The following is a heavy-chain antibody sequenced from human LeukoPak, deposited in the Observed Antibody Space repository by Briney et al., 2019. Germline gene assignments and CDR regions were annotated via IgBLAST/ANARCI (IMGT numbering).Heavy chain of an antibody. V-gene: IGHV3-15*01. CDR1: GFTFSNTW. Sequence: KSGGSLRLSCAASGFTFSNTWMSWVRQAPGKGLEWVGRIKSKTDGGTTDYAAPVKGRFTISRDDSKNTLYLQMNSLKSEDTAVYYCTTDPEVVVLDYWGQGTLVTVSS. CDR3: TTDPEVVVLDY. CDR2: IKSKTDGGTT. J-gene: IGHJ4*02. D-gene: IGHD3-22*01.